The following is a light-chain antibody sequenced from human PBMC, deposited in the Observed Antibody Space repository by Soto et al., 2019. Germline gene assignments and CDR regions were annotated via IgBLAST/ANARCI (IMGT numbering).Light chain of an antibody. CDR1: QTINNN. Sequence: QEPSTLPEPPGERATLSCRASQTINNNVAWYQLNDGQVPRLLIYGASSRATGIPDRFSGSGSGTDFTLTIRRPEHEAFAVYYCQQYCRSCWTFGQGTKV. J-gene: IGKJ1*01. CDR2: GAS. CDR3: QQYCRSCWT. V-gene: IGKV3-20*01.